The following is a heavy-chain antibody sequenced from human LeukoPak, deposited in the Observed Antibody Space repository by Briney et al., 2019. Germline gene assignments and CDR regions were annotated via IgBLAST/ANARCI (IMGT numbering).Heavy chain of an antibody. CDR2: IIPIFGTA. V-gene: IGHV1-69*05. Sequence: GSSVKVPCKASGGTFSSYAISWVRQAPGQGLEWMGGIIPIFGTANYAQKFQGRVTITTDESTSTAYMELSSLRSEDTAVYYCARSPYSSGWYLGNYYYYMDVWGKGTTVTVSS. D-gene: IGHD6-19*01. CDR1: GGTFSSYA. CDR3: ARSPYSSGWYLGNYYYYMDV. J-gene: IGHJ6*03.